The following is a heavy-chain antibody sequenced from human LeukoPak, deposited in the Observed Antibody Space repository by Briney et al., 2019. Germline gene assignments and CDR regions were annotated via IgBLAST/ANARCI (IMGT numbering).Heavy chain of an antibody. CDR2: TYYRSKWYH. D-gene: IGHD5-24*01. CDR1: GESVSSDGAS. J-gene: IGHJ4*02. CDR3: VRGNYNFDY. Sequence: SQTLSLTCVISGESVSSDGASWNWIRQSPSRGLEWLGRTYYRSKWYHEYAVSVRSRLTVNSDTSRNQFSLQLNSVTPEDTAVYYCVRGNYNFDYWGQGTLVTVSS. V-gene: IGHV6-1*01.